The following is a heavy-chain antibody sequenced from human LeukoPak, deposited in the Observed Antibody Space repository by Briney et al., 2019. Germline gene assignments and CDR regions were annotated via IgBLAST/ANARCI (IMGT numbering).Heavy chain of an antibody. V-gene: IGHV1-69*01. CDR1: GGTFSRYA. CDR3: ARAYSGYDFFDY. D-gene: IGHD5-12*01. Sequence: SVKVSCKASGGTFSRYAISWVRQVPGQGLEWMGGIIPIFGTANYAQKFQGRVTITADESTSTAYMEVSSLRSEDTAVYYCARAYSGYDFFDYWGQGILVTVSS. CDR2: IIPIFGTA. J-gene: IGHJ4*02.